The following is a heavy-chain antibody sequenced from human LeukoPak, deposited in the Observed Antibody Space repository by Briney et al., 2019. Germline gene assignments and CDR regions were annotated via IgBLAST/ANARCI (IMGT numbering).Heavy chain of an antibody. J-gene: IGHJ4*02. Sequence: PGGSLRLSSAASGFTFSSYAMSCVRQAPGKGLEWVSAISGSGGSTYYADSVKGRFTISRDNSKNSLYLQMNSLRAEDTAVYYCARDRHCSSTSCYLFDYWGQGTLVTVSS. CDR1: GFTFSSYA. V-gene: IGHV3-23*01. CDR3: ARDRHCSSTSCYLFDY. CDR2: ISGSGGST. D-gene: IGHD2-2*01.